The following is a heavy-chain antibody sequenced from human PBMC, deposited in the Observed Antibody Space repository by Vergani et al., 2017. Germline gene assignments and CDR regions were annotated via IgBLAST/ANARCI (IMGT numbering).Heavy chain of an antibody. V-gene: IGHV4-61*01. CDR3: ARIKKDGIVVELGAFDI. CDR2: IYYRGST. Sequence: QVQLQESGPGLVKPSETLSLTCTVSGGPVSSGSYYWSWIRQPPGKGLEWIGYIYYRGSTNYNPSLQSRVTLSVDTSKNQFSLKLSSVTAADTAVYYCARIKKDGIVVELGAFDIWGQGTMVTVSS. CDR1: GGPVSSGSYY. J-gene: IGHJ3*02. D-gene: IGHD3-22*01.